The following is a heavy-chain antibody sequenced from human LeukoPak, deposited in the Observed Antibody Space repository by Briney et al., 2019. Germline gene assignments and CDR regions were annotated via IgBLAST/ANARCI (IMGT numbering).Heavy chain of an antibody. V-gene: IGHV4-59*01. Sequence: SETLSLTCTVSGGSISSNYWSWIRQPPGKGLEWIGYIYYSGSTNYNPSLKSRVTISVDTSKNQFSLKLSSVTAADTAVYYCARAAGCSGGSCYSYWFEPWGQGTLVTVSS. D-gene: IGHD2-15*01. J-gene: IGHJ5*02. CDR2: IYYSGST. CDR3: ARAAGCSGGSCYSYWFEP. CDR1: GGSISSNY.